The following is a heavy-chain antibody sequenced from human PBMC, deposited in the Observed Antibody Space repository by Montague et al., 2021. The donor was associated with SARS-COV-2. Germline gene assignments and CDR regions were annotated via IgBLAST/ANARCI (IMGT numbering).Heavy chain of an antibody. D-gene: IGHD3-22*01. J-gene: IGHJ3*01. V-gene: IGHV4-39*02. CDR3: ARLKRYFDSSGSPSAFDF. CDR1: GGSITNNIDD. Sequence: SETLSLTCTVSGGSITNNIDDWAWIRQPPGKGLEWIGSIYYTGNTYYNPSLKSRVTISVVTSKNHFTLKLSSVTAAETAVYYCARLKRYFDSSGSPSAFDFWAKGQRSPSLQ. CDR2: IYYTGNT.